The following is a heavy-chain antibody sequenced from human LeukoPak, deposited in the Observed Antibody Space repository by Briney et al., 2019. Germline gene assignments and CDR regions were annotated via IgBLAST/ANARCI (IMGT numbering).Heavy chain of an antibody. CDR1: GGSIGTYY. D-gene: IGHD3-10*01. CDR3: VTSPVRGVLYFDY. V-gene: IGHV4-4*07. J-gene: IGHJ4*02. CDR2: IYTSGST. Sequence: SETLSLTCSVSGGSIGTYYWSWIRQPAGEGLKWIGRIYTSGSTNYNPSLKSRVTISVDTSKNQFSLKLSSVTAADTAVYYCVTSPVRGVLYFDYWGQGTLVTVSS.